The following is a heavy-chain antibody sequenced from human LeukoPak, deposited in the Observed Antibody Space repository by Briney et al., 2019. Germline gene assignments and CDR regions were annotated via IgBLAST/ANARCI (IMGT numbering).Heavy chain of an antibody. D-gene: IGHD3-3*02. CDR2: ISGYNDNT. CDR3: ARDPGVLGHSGA. V-gene: IGHV1-18*01. J-gene: IGHJ1*01. CDR1: GYTFFNYG. Sequence: ASVKVSCKASGYTFFNYGISWVRQAPGQGLEWMGWISGYNDNTDYAQNLQGRVIMTIDTSTSTAYMELRSLRSDDTAVYYCARDPGVLGHSGAWGQGTLVTVSS.